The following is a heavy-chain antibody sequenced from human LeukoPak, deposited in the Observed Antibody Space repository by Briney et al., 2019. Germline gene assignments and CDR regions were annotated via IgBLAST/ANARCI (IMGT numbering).Heavy chain of an antibody. V-gene: IGHV3-66*01. Sequence: GGSLRLSCAASGLTVSSTYMSWVRQTPGKGLEWVSVIYSGGSTYYADSVKGRFTISRDNSKNTLYLQMNRLRAEDTAVYYCARDLLEWYFDYWGQGTLVTVSS. D-gene: IGHD3-3*01. CDR3: ARDLLEWYFDY. CDR1: GLTVSSTY. CDR2: IYSGGST. J-gene: IGHJ4*02.